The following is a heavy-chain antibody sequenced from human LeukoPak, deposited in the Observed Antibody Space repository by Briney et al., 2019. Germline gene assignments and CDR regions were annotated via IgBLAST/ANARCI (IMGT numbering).Heavy chain of an antibody. Sequence: GGSLRLSCAASGFTFSSYGMSWVRQAPGKGLEWVGFIRSKAYSGTPEYAASVKGRFTISRDDSKSIAYLQMNSLKTEDTAVYYCTRVGPYGSGSLFFQYWGQGILVTVSS. CDR3: TRVGPYGSGSLFFQY. J-gene: IGHJ4*02. D-gene: IGHD3-10*01. CDR1: GFTFSSYG. CDR2: IRSKAYSGTP. V-gene: IGHV3-49*04.